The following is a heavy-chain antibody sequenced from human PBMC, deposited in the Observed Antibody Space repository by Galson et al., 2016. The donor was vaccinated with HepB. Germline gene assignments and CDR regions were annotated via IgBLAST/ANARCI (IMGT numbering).Heavy chain of an antibody. CDR1: GDFLSDYF. V-gene: IGHV4-59*01. Sequence: ETLSLTCTVSGDFLSDYFWSWVRQPPGKGLEYIGFTHYSGATNYSPSLRGRVTMSVATSENHLSLKLTSVTAADTAVYYCARLGTCVRDCYSFDYWGQGILVTVS. J-gene: IGHJ4*02. D-gene: IGHD2-21*02. CDR2: THYSGAT. CDR3: ARLGTCVRDCYSFDY.